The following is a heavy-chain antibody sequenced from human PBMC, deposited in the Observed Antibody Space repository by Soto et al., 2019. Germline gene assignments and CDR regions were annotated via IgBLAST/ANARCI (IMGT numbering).Heavy chain of an antibody. CDR3: ARGYSSGSIYYFDY. V-gene: IGHV4-31*03. Sequence: SETLSLTCTVSGGSISSGGYYWSWIRQHPGKGLEWIGYIYYSGSTYYNPSLKSRVTISVDTSKNQFSLKLSSVTAADTAVYYCARGYSSGSIYYFDYWGQLPLVTVSS. J-gene: IGHJ4*02. CDR2: IYYSGST. D-gene: IGHD6-19*01. CDR1: GGSISSGGYY.